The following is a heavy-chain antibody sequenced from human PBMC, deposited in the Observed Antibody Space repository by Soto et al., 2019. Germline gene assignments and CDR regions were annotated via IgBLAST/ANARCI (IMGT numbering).Heavy chain of an antibody. D-gene: IGHD6-13*01. CDR3: ATTAGTYYYYGMDV. V-gene: IGHV3-23*01. CDR1: GFTFSSYA. CDR2: ISGSGGST. Sequence: EVQLLESGGGLVQPGGSLRLSCAASGFTFSSYAMSWVRQAPGKGLEWVSAISGSGGSTYYADSVKGRFTISRDNSNNTLYLQMNSLIAEDTAVYYCATTAGTYYYYGMDVWGQGTTVTVSS. J-gene: IGHJ6*02.